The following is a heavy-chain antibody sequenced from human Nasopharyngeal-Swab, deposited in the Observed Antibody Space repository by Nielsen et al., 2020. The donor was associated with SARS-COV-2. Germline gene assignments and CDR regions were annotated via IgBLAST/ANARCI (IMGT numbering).Heavy chain of an antibody. J-gene: IGHJ6*02. CDR3: ARDPGYCSSTNCQRLGYYYGMDV. Sequence: SVKVSCKASGGTFSSYAISWVRQAPGQGLEWMGGIIPIFGTANYAQKFQGRVTITADKSTSTAYMELSSLRSEDTAVYYCARDPGYCSSTNCQRLGYYYGMDVWGQGTTVTVSS. D-gene: IGHD2-2*03. CDR2: IIPIFGTA. V-gene: IGHV1-69*06. CDR1: GGTFSSYA.